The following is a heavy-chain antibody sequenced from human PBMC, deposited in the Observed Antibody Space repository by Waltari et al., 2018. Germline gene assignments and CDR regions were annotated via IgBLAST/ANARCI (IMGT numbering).Heavy chain of an antibody. D-gene: IGHD3-22*01. J-gene: IGHJ3*02. CDR2: ISWNSGSI. CDR1: GFTFDDYA. V-gene: IGHV3-9*03. Sequence: EVQLVESGGGLVQPGRSLRLSCAASGFTFDDYAMHWVRQAPGKGLEWVSGISWNSGSIGYADSVKGRFTISRDNAKNSLYLQMNSLRAEDMALYYCAKGLADAFDIWGQGTMVTVSS. CDR3: AKGLADAFDI.